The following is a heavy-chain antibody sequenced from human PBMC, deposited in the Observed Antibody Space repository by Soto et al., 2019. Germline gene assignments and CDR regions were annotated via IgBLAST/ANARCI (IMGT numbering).Heavy chain of an antibody. CDR1: GFTFSSYA. J-gene: IGHJ6*02. CDR3: AKDCPELWSGERYYYGMDV. V-gene: IGHV3-23*01. CDR2: ISGSGGST. Sequence: GGSLRLSCAASGFTFSSYAMSWVRQAPGKGLEWVSAISGSGGSTYYADSVKGRFTISRDNSKNTLYLQMNSLRAEDTAVYYCAKDCPELWSGERYYYGMDVWGQGTTVTVSS. D-gene: IGHD3-10*01.